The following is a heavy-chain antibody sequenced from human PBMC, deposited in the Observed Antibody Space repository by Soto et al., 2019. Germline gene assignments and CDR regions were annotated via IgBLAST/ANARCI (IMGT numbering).Heavy chain of an antibody. Sequence: SETLSLTCTVSGGSISSSSYYWGWIRQPPGKGLEWIGSIYYSGSTYYNPSLKSRVTISVDTSKNQFSLKLSSVTAADTAVYYCARHSSSGALGGLDDAFDIWGQGTMVTVS. D-gene: IGHD2-15*01. CDR3: ARHSSSGALGGLDDAFDI. J-gene: IGHJ3*02. CDR2: IYYSGST. CDR1: GGSISSSSYY. V-gene: IGHV4-39*01.